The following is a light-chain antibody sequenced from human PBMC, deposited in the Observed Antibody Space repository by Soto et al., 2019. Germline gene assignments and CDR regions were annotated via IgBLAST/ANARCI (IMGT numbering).Light chain of an antibody. Sequence: QSALTQPASVSGSPGQSITISCTGTSSDVGSYTDASWYQQHPGKAPKLIIYEDTKRPSGGSDRFPGPKSGNPASLRSSGLQAEGEADYYCCSRGCPRPSSVFGTGTKLTVL. J-gene: IGLJ2*01. CDR3: CSRGCPRPSSV. CDR2: EDT. CDR1: SSDVGSYTD. V-gene: IGLV2-23*01.